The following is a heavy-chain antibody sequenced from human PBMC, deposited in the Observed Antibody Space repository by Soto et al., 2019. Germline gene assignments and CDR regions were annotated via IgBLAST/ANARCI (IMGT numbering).Heavy chain of an antibody. CDR2: ISYDGSIQ. CDR3: AKDPTVRGYRGYDSGYYFDF. Sequence: QVQLVESGGGVVQPGRSLRLACSASGFTFSDYGVHWVRQAPGTALEWVAVISYDGSIQYYADSVKGRFTISRDNSKNTLYLQMTSLRVEATAVYFCAKDPTVRGYRGYDSGYYFDFWGQGSLVTVSS. CDR1: GFTFSDYG. D-gene: IGHD5-12*01. V-gene: IGHV3-30*18. J-gene: IGHJ4*02.